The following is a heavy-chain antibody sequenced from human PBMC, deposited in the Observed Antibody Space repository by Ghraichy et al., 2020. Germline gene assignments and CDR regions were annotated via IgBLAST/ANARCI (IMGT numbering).Heavy chain of an antibody. Sequence: VVLAYNGRDTYYADYVKGRFTISRDTSKNTVYLQMNSLRAEDTAVYYCARDGFDYWGLGNLVTVYS. CDR3: ARDGFDY. V-gene: IGHV3-30*07. J-gene: IGHJ4*02. CDR2: LAYNGRDT.